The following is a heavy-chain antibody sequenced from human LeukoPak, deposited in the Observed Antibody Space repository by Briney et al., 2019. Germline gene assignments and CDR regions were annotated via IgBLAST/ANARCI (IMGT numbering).Heavy chain of an antibody. CDR3: VRDAALRPRHVYFDY. Sequence: GGSLRLSCAASGFTFSSYQLNWVCQAPGPGLEWLSYIDNTGGSIYYADSVWGRFTISRDNAQHSLYLQMDSLKAEDTAVYYCVRDAALRPRHVYFDYWGQGILVTVSS. D-gene: IGHD6-25*01. CDR2: IDNTGGSI. V-gene: IGHV3-48*03. J-gene: IGHJ4*02. CDR1: GFTFSSYQ.